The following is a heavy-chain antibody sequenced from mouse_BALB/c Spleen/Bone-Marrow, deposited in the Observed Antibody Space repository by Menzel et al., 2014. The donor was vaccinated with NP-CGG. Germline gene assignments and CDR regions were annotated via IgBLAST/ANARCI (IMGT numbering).Heavy chain of an antibody. CDR2: ISYDGNN. CDR1: GYSITSGYY. CDR3: AREDYGNYDYFDY. D-gene: IGHD2-1*01. V-gene: IGHV3-6*02. J-gene: IGHJ2*01. Sequence: ESGPGLVKPSQSLSLTCSVTGYSITSGYYWSWIRQFPGNKLEWMGYISYDGNNNYNPSLKNRISITRDTSKNHFFLKLNSVTTEDTATYYCAREDYGNYDYFDYWGQGTTLTVSS.